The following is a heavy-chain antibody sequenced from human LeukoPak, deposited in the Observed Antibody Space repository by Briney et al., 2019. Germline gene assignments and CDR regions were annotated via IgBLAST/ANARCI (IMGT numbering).Heavy chain of an antibody. V-gene: IGHV1-69*13. CDR3: ARGPLYCSSTSCLLRY. J-gene: IGHJ4*02. CDR1: GGTFISYA. Sequence: SVKVSCKASGGTFISYAIRWVRQAPGQGLEWMGGIIPIFGTANYAQKFQGRVTITADESTSTAYMELSSLRSEDTAVYYCARGPLYCSSTSCLLRYWGQGTLVTVSS. CDR2: IIPIFGTA. D-gene: IGHD2-2*01.